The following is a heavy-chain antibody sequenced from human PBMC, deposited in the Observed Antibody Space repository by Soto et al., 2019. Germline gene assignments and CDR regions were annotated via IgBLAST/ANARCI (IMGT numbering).Heavy chain of an antibody. CDR2: INHSGST. CDR1: GGSFSGYY. V-gene: IGHV4-34*01. CDR3: ARLRSEGVGLPLYYFDY. Sequence: QVQLQQWGAGLLKPSETLSLTCAVYGGSFSGYYWSWIRQPPGKGLEWIGEINHSGSTNYNPSLKVRVTRSVETSKNPFPPKPSLVAAADTGVYYCARLRSEGVGLPLYYFDYWGQGTLVTVSS. J-gene: IGHJ4*02. D-gene: IGHD3-10*01.